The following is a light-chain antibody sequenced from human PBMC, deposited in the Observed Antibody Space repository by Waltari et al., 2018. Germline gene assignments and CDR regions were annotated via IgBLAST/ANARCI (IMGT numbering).Light chain of an antibody. Sequence: DIVMTLSPLSLPVTPGEPASISCRSSQSLLHSNGYTYLEWYVQKPGQSPQLLIYSVSNRASGVPDRFSGSGSGTDFTLKISRVEAEDVGVYYCMQALLAPRTFGQGTKVEIK. CDR1: QSLLHSNGYTY. CDR2: SVS. V-gene: IGKV2-28*01. CDR3: MQALLAPRT. J-gene: IGKJ1*01.